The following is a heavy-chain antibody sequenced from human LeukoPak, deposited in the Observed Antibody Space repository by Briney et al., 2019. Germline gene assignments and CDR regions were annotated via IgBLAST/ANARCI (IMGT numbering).Heavy chain of an antibody. CDR2: LYYSGST. Sequence: SETLSLTCTVSSGSVSSGSSYWSWIRQPPGKGLEWIGYLYYSGSTNYNPSLKSRVTISVDTSKNQFSLKLSSVTAADTAVYYCARVLPYFFDKSGDAFDIWGQGTMVTVSS. V-gene: IGHV4-61*01. CDR3: ARVLPYFFDKSGDAFDI. CDR1: SGSVSSGSSY. D-gene: IGHD3-22*01. J-gene: IGHJ3*02.